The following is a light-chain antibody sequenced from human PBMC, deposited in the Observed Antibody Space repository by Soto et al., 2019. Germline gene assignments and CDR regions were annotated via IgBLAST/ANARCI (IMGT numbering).Light chain of an antibody. J-gene: IGKJ1*01. CDR1: QSISSY. Sequence: DIQMTQSPSSLSASVGDRVTITCRASQSISSYLNWYQQKPGKAPKLLIYAASSLQSGVPSRFSGRGSGTDFTPSISSLQPENFATYYCQPSYSTPWTFGQGTEVEIK. V-gene: IGKV1-39*01. CDR2: AAS. CDR3: QPSYSTPWT.